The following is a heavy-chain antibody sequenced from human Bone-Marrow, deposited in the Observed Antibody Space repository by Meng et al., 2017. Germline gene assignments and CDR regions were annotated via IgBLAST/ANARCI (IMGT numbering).Heavy chain of an antibody. D-gene: IGHD6-25*01. CDR2: IGSNSRST. CDR3: ARDEDISADGKLFGDY. CDR1: GFTFTSYS. J-gene: IGHJ4*02. Sequence: GESLKISCAASGFTFTSYSMNWVRQAPGKGLEWVSSIGSNSRSTYYSESVKGRFTISRDNAKNSLCLQMNSLRAEDTAVYYCARDEDISADGKLFGDYWGQGTLVTVSS. V-gene: IGHV3-21*01.